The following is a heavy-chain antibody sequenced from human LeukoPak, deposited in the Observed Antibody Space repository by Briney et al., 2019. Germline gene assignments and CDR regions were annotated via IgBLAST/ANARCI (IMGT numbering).Heavy chain of an antibody. CDR2: IYYSGST. J-gene: IGHJ4*02. Sequence: SETLSLTCAVYGGSFSGYYWSWIRQPPGKGLEWIGSIYYSGSTYYNPSLKSRVTISVDTSKNQFSLKLSSVTAADTAVYYCARQDDILTGYPYFDYWGQGTLVTVSS. V-gene: IGHV4-34*01. CDR3: ARQDDILTGYPYFDY. D-gene: IGHD3-9*01. CDR1: GGSFSGYY.